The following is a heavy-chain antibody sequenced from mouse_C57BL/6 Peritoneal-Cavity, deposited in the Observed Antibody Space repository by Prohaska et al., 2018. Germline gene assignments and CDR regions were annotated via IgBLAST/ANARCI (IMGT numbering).Heavy chain of an antibody. Sequence: EVQLLETGGGLVQPGGSRGRSCVGAGFTFSGFWMSWVRQTPGKTLEWIGDINSDVIVINYAPSITDRFTIFRYNYMCTLYLQLSSGRSEDTATYCCMRCSDVWYFDVGGTPPPVIFSS. V-gene: IGHV11-2*01. CDR1: GFTFSGFW. J-gene: IGHJ1*03. D-gene: IGHD1-1*01. CDR2: INSDVIVI. CDR3: MRCSDVWYFDV.